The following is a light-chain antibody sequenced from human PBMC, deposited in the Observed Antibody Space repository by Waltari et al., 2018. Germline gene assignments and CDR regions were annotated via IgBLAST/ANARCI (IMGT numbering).Light chain of an antibody. CDR1: SSNIGAGSD. Sequence: QSVLTQPPSVSGAPGQRVTITLTGSSSNIGAGSDVHWYQQLPGTAPKLLIYGNSNRPSGVPDRFSGSKSGTSASLAITGLQAEDEADYYCQSYDSSLSGSVVFGGGTKLTVL. V-gene: IGLV1-40*01. CDR3: QSYDSSLSGSVV. CDR2: GNS. J-gene: IGLJ2*01.